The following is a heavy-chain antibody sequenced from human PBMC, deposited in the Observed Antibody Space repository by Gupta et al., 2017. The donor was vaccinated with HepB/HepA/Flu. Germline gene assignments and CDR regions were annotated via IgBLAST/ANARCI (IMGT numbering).Heavy chain of an antibody. Sequence: QLQLQESGPGLVTPSETLSLTCTVSGGSISSSSYYWGWLRKPPGKGLEWIGSIYYSGSTYYNPSLKGRVTISVDTSKNQFSLKLSSVTAADTAVYYCARDIVVVPAAPAHGMDVWGQGTTVTVSS. CDR3: ARDIVVVPAAPAHGMDV. CDR2: IYYSGST. CDR1: GGSISSSSYY. J-gene: IGHJ6*02. D-gene: IGHD2-2*01. V-gene: IGHV4-39*01.